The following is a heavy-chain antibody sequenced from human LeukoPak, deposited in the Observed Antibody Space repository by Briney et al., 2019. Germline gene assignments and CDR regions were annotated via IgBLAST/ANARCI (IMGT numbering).Heavy chain of an antibody. Sequence: PSETLSLTCTVSGGSISSYYWSWIRQPPGKGLGWIGYIYYNGSTNYNPSLKSRVTISVDTSKNQFSLKLSSVTAADTAVYYCARGYKQIDYWGQGTLVTVSS. J-gene: IGHJ4*02. CDR1: GGSISSYY. CDR2: IYYNGST. CDR3: ARGYKQIDY. D-gene: IGHD1-14*01. V-gene: IGHV4-59*01.